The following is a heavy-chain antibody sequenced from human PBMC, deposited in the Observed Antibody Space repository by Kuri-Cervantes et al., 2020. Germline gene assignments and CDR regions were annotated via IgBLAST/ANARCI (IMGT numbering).Heavy chain of an antibody. CDR1: GFSFSSYA. J-gene: IGHJ4*02. V-gene: IGHV3-30*03. Sequence: GGSLRLSCAASGFSFSSYAMYWVRQAPGKGLEWVAVISYDGSKTYYPKSVKGRFTISRDNSKNTAYLQMNSLRTEDAAVYYCARVLVVVPAAYDYWGQGTLVTVSS. D-gene: IGHD2-2*01. CDR2: ISYDGSKT. CDR3: ARVLVVVPAAYDY.